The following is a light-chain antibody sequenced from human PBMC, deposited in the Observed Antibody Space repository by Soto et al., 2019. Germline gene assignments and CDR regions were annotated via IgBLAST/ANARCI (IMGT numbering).Light chain of an antibody. V-gene: IGKV3-15*01. Sequence: EIVMTQSPATLSVSPGERATLSCRASQSVSSNLAWYQQKPGQAPRLLIYGASTRATGIPARFSGSGSGTEFTLTISSLQSEDFAVYYCQQYNTWFSWTFVQGTKLNIK. CDR1: QSVSSN. J-gene: IGKJ1*01. CDR3: QQYNTWFSWT. CDR2: GAS.